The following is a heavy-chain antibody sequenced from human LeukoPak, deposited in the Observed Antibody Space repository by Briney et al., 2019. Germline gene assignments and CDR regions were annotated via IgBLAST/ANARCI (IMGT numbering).Heavy chain of an antibody. D-gene: IGHD5-24*01. V-gene: IGHV4-39*07. CDR3: ARDVRLQLDY. J-gene: IGHJ4*02. Sequence: PSETLSLTCNVSGGSISSNTHYWGWIRQPPGKGLEWIASVHYTGSTNYNPSLKSRVTMSVDTSKNQFSLKLSSVTAADTAVYYCARDVRLQLDYWGQGTLVTVSS. CDR2: VHYTGST. CDR1: GGSISSNTHY.